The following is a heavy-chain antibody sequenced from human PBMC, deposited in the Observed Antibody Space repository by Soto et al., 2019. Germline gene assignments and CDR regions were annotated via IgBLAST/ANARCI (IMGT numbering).Heavy chain of an antibody. CDR1: GYTLTELS. D-gene: IGHD2-15*01. V-gene: IGHV1-46*01. CDR2: INPSDGRT. Sequence: ASVKVSCKVSGYTLTELSMHWVRQAPGQGLEWMGIINPSDGRTAYAQNFQGRVTMTRDTSTSTAYMELSSQRSEDIDVYYCAVQGCMVDVWRKGTTVTVSS. J-gene: IGHJ6*04. CDR3: AVQGCMVDV.